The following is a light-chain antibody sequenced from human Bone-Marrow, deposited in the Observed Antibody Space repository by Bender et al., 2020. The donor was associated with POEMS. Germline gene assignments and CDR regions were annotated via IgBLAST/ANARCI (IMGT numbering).Light chain of an antibody. CDR3: CSYSSTSTLV. CDR2: EST. V-gene: IGLV2-23*01. Sequence: QSALTQPASVSGSPGQSITISCTGTSSDVGSYNLVSWYQQHPGKAPKLMIFESTKRPSGISNRFSGSKSGNTASLTISGLQAEDEADYYCCSYSSTSTLVFGGGTKLTVL. CDR1: SSDVGSYNL. J-gene: IGLJ3*02.